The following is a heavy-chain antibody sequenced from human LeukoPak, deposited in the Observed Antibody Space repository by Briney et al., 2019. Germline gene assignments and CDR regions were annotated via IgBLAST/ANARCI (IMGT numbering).Heavy chain of an antibody. D-gene: IGHD3-22*01. CDR1: GGSISSYY. J-gene: IGHJ4*02. V-gene: IGHV4-59*08. CDR2: IYYSGST. Sequence: PSETLCLTCTVSGGSISSYYWSWIRQPPGKGLEWIGYIYYSGSTNYNPSLKSRVTISVDTSKNQFSLKLSSVTAADTAVYYCARQTYYYDSSGYPFDYWGQGTLVTVSS. CDR3: ARQTYYYDSSGYPFDY.